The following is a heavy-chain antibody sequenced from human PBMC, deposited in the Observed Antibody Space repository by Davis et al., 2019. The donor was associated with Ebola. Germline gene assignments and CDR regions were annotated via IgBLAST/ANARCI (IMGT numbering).Heavy chain of an antibody. CDR2: IIPIFGTA. Sequence: SVKVSCKASGGTFSSYAISWVRQAPGQGLEWMGGIIPIFGTANYAQKFQGRVTITADESTSTAYMELSSLRSEDTAVYYCARVAFSGSYDLDYWGQGTLVTVSS. V-gene: IGHV1-69*13. D-gene: IGHD1-26*01. CDR3: ARVAFSGSYDLDY. J-gene: IGHJ4*02. CDR1: GGTFSSYA.